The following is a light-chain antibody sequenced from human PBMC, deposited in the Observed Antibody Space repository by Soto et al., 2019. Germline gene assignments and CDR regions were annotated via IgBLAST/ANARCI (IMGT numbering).Light chain of an antibody. V-gene: IGKV1-27*01. Sequence: DTQMTQSPSSLSASVGDRVTITCRASQGISNSLAWYQQKPGKVPELLIYGASTLQPGVPSRFSGSGSGTDFALTISSLQPEDVATYYCQNYTSAPRPVGQGTKVELK. CDR3: QNYTSAPRP. J-gene: IGKJ1*01. CDR1: QGISNS. CDR2: GAS.